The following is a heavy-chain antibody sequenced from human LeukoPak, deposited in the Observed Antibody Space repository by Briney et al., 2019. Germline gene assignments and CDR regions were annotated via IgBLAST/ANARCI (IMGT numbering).Heavy chain of an antibody. D-gene: IGHD2-15*01. J-gene: IGHJ4*02. CDR1: GFTVSANS. CDR2: IDGGGGR. Sequence: GGSLTVSCAVSGFTVSANSMSWVRQAPGKGLEWVSVIDGGGGRNYADSVKGRFTISRDTSKNTLYLQMNSLRAEDTAVCYCARVPRYCSGGSCPFFDYWGQGTLVTVSS. CDR3: ARVPRYCSGGSCPFFDY. V-gene: IGHV3-66*01.